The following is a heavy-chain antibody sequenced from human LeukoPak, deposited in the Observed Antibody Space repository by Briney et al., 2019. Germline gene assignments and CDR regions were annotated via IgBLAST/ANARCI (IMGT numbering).Heavy chain of an antibody. D-gene: IGHD5-12*01. CDR2: TYYSAKWYN. V-gene: IGHV6-1*01. J-gene: IGHJ4*02. CDR1: GHRDSFNSAP. CDR3: ARGIPGGGYDLGY. Sequence: HTLSLPHGIWGHRDSFNSAPWSWLQLTRSRHLALLRGTYYSAKWYNDYAVSAKSRITINPDTSKNQFSLQLNSVTPEDTAVYYCARGIPGGGYDLGYWGQGTLVTVSS.